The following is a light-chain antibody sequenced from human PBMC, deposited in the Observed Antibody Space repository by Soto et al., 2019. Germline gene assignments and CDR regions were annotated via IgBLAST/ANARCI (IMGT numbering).Light chain of an antibody. Sequence: EVVLTQSPATLYLSPGERATLSCRASHNVRTFLDWYQQKPGQAPRLLIYGASNRATGIPARFSGSGSGTDVTLTISSLEHEEFAVYYCQQHSHWPPWTFGQGTRGEIQ. V-gene: IGKV3-11*01. CDR1: HNVRTF. CDR2: GAS. CDR3: QQHSHWPPWT. J-gene: IGKJ1*01.